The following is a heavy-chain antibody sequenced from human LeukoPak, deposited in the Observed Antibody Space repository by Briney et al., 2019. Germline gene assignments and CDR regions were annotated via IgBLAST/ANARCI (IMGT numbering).Heavy chain of an antibody. J-gene: IGHJ3*02. D-gene: IGHD3-16*01. CDR1: GGSISSGGYS. CDR2: IYYSGST. V-gene: IGHV4-31*03. CDR3: ASALTQSDAFDI. Sequence: PSETLSLTCTVSGGSISSGGYSWSWLRQHPGKGLEWIGYIYYSGSTYYNPSLKSRVTISVDTSKNQFSLKLSSVTAADTAVYYCASALTQSDAFDIWGQGTMVTVSS.